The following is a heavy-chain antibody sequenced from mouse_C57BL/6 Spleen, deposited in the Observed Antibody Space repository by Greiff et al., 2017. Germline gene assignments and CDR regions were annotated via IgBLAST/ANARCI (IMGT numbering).Heavy chain of an antibody. J-gene: IGHJ4*01. V-gene: IGHV1-64*01. Sequence: VQLQQPGAELVKPGASVKLSCKASGYTFTSYWMHWVKQRPGQGLEWIGMIHPNSGSTNYNEKFKSKATLTVDKSSSTAYMQLSSLTSEDSAVYDCAGYYYGSALYAMDYWGQGTSVTVSS. D-gene: IGHD1-1*01. CDR3: AGYYYGSALYAMDY. CDR1: GYTFTSYW. CDR2: IHPNSGST.